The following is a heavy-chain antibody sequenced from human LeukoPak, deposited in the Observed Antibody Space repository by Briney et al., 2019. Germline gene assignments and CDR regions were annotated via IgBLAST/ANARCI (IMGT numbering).Heavy chain of an antibody. J-gene: IGHJ4*02. V-gene: IGHV3-30*02. CDR3: AKDSNPHYDFWSGYFY. Sequence: GGSLRLSCAASGFTFSSYGMHWVRQAPGKGLEWVAFIRYDGGNKYYADSVKGRFTISRDNSKNTLYLQMNSLRAEDTAVYYCAKDSNPHYDFWSGYFYWGQGTLVTVSS. CDR2: IRYDGGNK. D-gene: IGHD3-3*01. CDR1: GFTFSSYG.